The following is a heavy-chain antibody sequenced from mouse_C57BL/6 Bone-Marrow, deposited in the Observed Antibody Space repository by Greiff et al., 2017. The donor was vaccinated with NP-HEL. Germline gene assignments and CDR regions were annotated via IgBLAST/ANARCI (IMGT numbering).Heavy chain of an antibody. CDR2: IYPRSGNT. Sequence: QVQLQQSGAELARPGASVKLSCKASGYTFTSYGISWVKQRTGQGLEWIGEIYPRSGNTYYNEKFKGKATLTADKSSSTAYMELRSLTSEDSAVYFCARWGITTVVAYYAMDYWGQGTSVTVSS. J-gene: IGHJ4*01. CDR1: GYTFTSYG. CDR3: ARWGITTVVAYYAMDY. V-gene: IGHV1-81*01. D-gene: IGHD1-1*01.